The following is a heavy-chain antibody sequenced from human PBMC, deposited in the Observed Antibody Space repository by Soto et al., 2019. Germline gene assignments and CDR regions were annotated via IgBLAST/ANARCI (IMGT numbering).Heavy chain of an antibody. CDR1: GFTVSNNY. D-gene: IGHD3-10*01. Sequence: EVQLVESGGGLIQPGGSLRLSCAVSGFTVSNNYMSWVRQAPGKGLEGVSVIYSGGYTAYGDSVKGRFTISRDNSKNTLCSKMKGRRAGATAGFYWGTPAGGGGYWGQGTLVTVSS. CDR3: GTPAGGGGY. CDR2: IYSGGYT. J-gene: IGHJ4*02. V-gene: IGHV3-53*01.